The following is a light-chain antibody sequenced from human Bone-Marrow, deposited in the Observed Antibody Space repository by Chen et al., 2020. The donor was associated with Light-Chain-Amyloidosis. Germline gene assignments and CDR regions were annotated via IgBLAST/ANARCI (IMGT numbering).Light chain of an antibody. J-gene: IGLJ2*01. CDR3: QSSDSSLSGHVV. CDR1: SSNIRAGYD. Sequence: QSVLTQPPSWSGAPGQSFTIYCTGSSSNIRAGYDVHWYQQLPGTAPNLLIYGNSNRPSGVPDRFSGSKSGTAASLTITGLQAEDDADDYCQSSDSSLSGHVVFGGGTKLTVL. CDR2: GNS. V-gene: IGLV1-40*01.